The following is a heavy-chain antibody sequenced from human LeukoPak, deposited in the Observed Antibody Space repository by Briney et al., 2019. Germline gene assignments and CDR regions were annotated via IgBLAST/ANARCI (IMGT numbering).Heavy chain of an antibody. D-gene: IGHD2-8*01. J-gene: IGHJ2*01. CDR2: INADGTYT. CDR1: GFNLRGYW. CDR3: ARDRNAGPWYSDV. V-gene: IGHV3-74*01. Sequence: GGSLRLSCAASGFNLRGYWMHWVRHVPGKGLLWVATINADGTYTDYADSVKGRFTITRDDAMNTVALQMDSLRGEDTAVYYCARDRNAGPWYSDVWGRGTLVSVSS.